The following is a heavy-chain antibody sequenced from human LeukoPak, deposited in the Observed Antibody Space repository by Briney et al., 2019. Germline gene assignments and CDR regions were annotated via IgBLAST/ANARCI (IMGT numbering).Heavy chain of an antibody. V-gene: IGHV3-74*01. D-gene: IGHD3-9*01. CDR2: INSDGSSI. CDR3: AREYLVTARFDP. Sequence: PGGSLRLSCTTSGFTFSSYWMHWLRQAPGKGPVWVSRINSDGSSITYADSVKGRFTISRDNAKNTLYLQINSLKAEDTAVYYCAREYLVTARFDPWGQGTLVTVSS. J-gene: IGHJ5*02. CDR1: GFTFSSYW.